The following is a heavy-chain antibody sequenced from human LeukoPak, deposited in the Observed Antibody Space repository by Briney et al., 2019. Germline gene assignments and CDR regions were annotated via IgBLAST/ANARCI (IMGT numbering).Heavy chain of an antibody. D-gene: IGHD2-2*01. V-gene: IGHV3-74*01. CDR3: ARLGNIYCSRTSCSLDY. CDR2: FNGDGSST. CDR1: GLTFSTCW. J-gene: IGHJ4*02. Sequence: GGSLRLSCVASGLTFSTCWLHWVHQAPGKGLVWVSRFNGDGSSTSYADSVKGRFTISRDNAKNTLYLQMNSLRAEDTAVYYCARLGNIYCSRTSCSLDYWGQGTLVTVSS.